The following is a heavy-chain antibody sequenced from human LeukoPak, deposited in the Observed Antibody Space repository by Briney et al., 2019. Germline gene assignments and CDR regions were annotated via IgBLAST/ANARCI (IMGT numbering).Heavy chain of an antibody. Sequence: KPSETLSLTCAVYGGSFSGYYWSWIRPPPGKGLEWIGEINHSGSTNYNPSLKSRVTISVDTSKNQFSLKLSSVTAADTAVYYCATDSSSSLDYWGQGTLVTVSS. CDR1: GGSFSGYY. CDR2: INHSGST. D-gene: IGHD6-6*01. J-gene: IGHJ4*02. V-gene: IGHV4-34*01. CDR3: ATDSSSSLDY.